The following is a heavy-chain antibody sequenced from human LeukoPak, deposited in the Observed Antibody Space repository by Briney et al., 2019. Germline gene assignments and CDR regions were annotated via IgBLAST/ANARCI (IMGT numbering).Heavy chain of an antibody. CDR1: GGSISSSGYY. J-gene: IGHJ4*02. CDR3: ARGRYYGSGSYPVDY. V-gene: IGHV4-39*01. D-gene: IGHD3-10*01. Sequence: SETLSLTCTVSGGSISSSGYYWGWIRQPPGKGLEWIGSIYYSGSTYYNPSLKSRVTISVDTSKNQFSLKLSSVTAADTAVYYCARGRYYGSGSYPVDYWGQGTLVTVSS. CDR2: IYYSGST.